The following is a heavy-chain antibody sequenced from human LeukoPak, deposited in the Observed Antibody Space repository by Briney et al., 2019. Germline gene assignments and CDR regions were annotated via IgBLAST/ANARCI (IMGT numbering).Heavy chain of an antibody. Sequence: ASLKVSCKTPGYTFTGYYMHWVRQAPGQGLEWMRCINPNSGGTKYAQNFQGRVTMTRDTSISTVYMELSSLTSDDTAVYYCARDRAATDKQWWFDPWGQGTLVSVSS. CDR3: ARDRAATDKQWWFDP. J-gene: IGHJ5*02. CDR2: INPNSGGT. CDR1: GYTFTGYY. V-gene: IGHV1-2*02. D-gene: IGHD6-19*01.